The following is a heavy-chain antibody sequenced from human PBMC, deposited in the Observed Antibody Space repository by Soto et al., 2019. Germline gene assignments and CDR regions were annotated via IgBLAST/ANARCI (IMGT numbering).Heavy chain of an antibody. CDR1: GGSVSSGSYY. D-gene: IGHD3-22*01. V-gene: IGHV4-61*01. CDR2: IYYSGST. CDR3: ARVGWEDDSSGSFDY. J-gene: IGHJ4*02. Sequence: QVQLQESGPGLVKPSETLSLTCTVSGGSVSSGSYYWSWIRQPPGKGLEWIGYIYYSGSTNYNPSLKSRVTISVDTSKNQFSLKRSSVTAADTAVYYCARVGWEDDSSGSFDYWGQGTLVTVSS.